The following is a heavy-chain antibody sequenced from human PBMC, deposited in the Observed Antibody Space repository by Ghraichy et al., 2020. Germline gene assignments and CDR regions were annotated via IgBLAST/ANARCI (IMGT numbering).Heavy chain of an antibody. CDR3: ARGLYDEWFGEAFDY. Sequence: SETLSLTCAVYGGSFSGYYWSWIRQPPGKGLEWIGESNHSGSTNYNPSLKSRVTISVDTSKNQFSLKLSSVTAADTAVYYCARGLYDEWFGEAFDYWGQGTLVTGSA. V-gene: IGHV4-34*01. J-gene: IGHJ4*02. CDR2: SNHSGST. CDR1: GGSFSGYY. D-gene: IGHD3-10*01.